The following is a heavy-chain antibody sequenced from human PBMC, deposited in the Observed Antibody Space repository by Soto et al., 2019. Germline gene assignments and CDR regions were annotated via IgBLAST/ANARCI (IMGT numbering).Heavy chain of an antibody. CDR2: LSRGGGTT. J-gene: IGHJ3*01. D-gene: IGHD3-9*01. CDR3: AKDGQYKTDGFDG. CDR1: GFTFSSHG. V-gene: IGHV3-23*01. Sequence: EAQLLESGGDWAQPGGSLRLSCAASGFTFSSHGMSWVRQAPGKGLEWIAGLSRGGGTTYYADSVKGRFNISRDNSKNNLDLIMNSPKGEETALYYCAKDGQYKTDGFDGRGQGTMVTVSS.